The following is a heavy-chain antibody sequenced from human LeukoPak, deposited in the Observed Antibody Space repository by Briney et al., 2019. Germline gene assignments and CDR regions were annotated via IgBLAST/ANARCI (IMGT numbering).Heavy chain of an antibody. D-gene: IGHD3-22*01. CDR3: ARTIYYYDRVFEY. CDR2: VYYSGST. V-gene: IGHV4-59*01. Sequence: SETLSLTCAVYGGSFSGYYWSWIRQPPGKGLEWIGYVYYSGSTSYSPPLRSRVTISVDTSKNQFSLKLSSVTAADTAVYYCARTIYYYDRVFEYWGQGTLVSVSS. CDR1: GGSFSGYY. J-gene: IGHJ4*02.